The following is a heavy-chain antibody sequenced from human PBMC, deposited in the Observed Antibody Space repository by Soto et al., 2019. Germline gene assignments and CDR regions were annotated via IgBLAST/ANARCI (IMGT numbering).Heavy chain of an antibody. CDR1: GGSISRGGYY. V-gene: IGHV4-31*03. J-gene: IGHJ6*02. CDR2: IYYSGST. CDR3: ARGGYYFYYAMDV. Sequence: SETLSLTYTVSGGSISRGGYYWSWIRQHPGKGLEWVGYIYYSGSTYFNPSLKSRVTISVDTSKSQSSLKLTSVTAADTAVYYCARGGYYFYYAMDVWGQGTTVTVSS.